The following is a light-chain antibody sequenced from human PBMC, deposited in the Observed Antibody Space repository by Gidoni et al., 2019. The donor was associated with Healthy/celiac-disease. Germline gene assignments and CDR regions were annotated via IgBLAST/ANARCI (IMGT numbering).Light chain of an antibody. CDR3: QQYGSSPLT. V-gene: IGKV3-20*01. J-gene: IGKJ4*01. CDR2: GAS. Sequence: EIVLTQSPGTLSLSPGERATLSCRASQSVSSSYLAWYQQKPGQAPRLLIYGASSKATGIPDRVKGKGSGTDFTLTISRLEPEDFAVYYCQQYGSSPLTFGGGTKVEIK. CDR1: QSVSSSY.